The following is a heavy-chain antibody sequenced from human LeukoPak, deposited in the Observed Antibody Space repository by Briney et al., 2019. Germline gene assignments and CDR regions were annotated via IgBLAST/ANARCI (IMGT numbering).Heavy chain of an antibody. Sequence: PGGSLGLSCAASRFTLSDYYMSWIRQAPGKGLEWGSYISSSGSTIYYADSVKGRFTISRDNAKNSLYLQMNSLRAEDTAVYYCAREQVLRFLEWSAGYWGQGTLVTVSS. V-gene: IGHV3-11*04. D-gene: IGHD3-3*01. J-gene: IGHJ4*02. CDR2: ISSSGSTI. CDR3: AREQVLRFLEWSAGY. CDR1: RFTLSDYY.